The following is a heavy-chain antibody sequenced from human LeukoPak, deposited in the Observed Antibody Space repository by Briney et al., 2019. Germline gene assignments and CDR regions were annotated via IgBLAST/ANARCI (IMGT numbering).Heavy chain of an antibody. CDR1: GGSISSSSYY. J-gene: IGHJ4*02. D-gene: IGHD1-7*01. V-gene: IGHV4-39*07. CDR2: IYYSGST. CDR3: ARVGTGIRLYYFDY. Sequence: KASETLSLTCTVSGGSISSSSYYWGWIRQPPGKGLEWIGSIYYSGSTYYNPSLKGRVTISVDTSKNQFSLKLSSVTAADTAVYYCARVGTGIRLYYFDYWGQGTLVTVSS.